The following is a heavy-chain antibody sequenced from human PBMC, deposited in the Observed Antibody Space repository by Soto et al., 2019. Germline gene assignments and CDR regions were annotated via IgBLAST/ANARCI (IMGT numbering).Heavy chain of an antibody. V-gene: IGHV1-46*01. CDR1: GYTFTSYY. CDR2: INPSGGST. D-gene: IGHD3-3*01. J-gene: IGHJ4*02. Sequence: GALVKASCKASGYTFTSYYMHWVRQAPGQGLEWMGIINPSGGSTSYAQKFQGRVTMTRDTSTSTVYMELSSLRSEDTAVYYCARDGLRFLEWRRFDYWGQGTLVTVSS. CDR3: ARDGLRFLEWRRFDY.